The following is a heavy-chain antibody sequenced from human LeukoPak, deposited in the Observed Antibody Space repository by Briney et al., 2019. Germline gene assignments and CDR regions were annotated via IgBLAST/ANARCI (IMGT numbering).Heavy chain of an antibody. D-gene: IGHD4-17*01. CDR3: ARESADYGGNYFDY. J-gene: IGHJ4*02. CDR1: GGSFSAYY. V-gene: IGHV4-34*01. Sequence: SETLSLTCAVYGGSFSAYYWSWIRQPPGKGLEWIGEINHSGSTNYNPSLKSRVTISVDTSKNQFSLKLSSVTAADTAVYYCARESADYGGNYFDYWGQGTLVTVSS. CDR2: INHSGST.